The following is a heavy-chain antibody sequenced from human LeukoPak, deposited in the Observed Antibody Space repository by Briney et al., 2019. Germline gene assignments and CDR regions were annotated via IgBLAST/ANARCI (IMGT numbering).Heavy chain of an antibody. V-gene: IGHV4-39*01. CDR1: GGSISSSSYY. D-gene: IGHD2-2*01. CDR2: IHYSGST. CDR3: ARSYCSSTSCYGVGAFDI. J-gene: IGHJ3*02. Sequence: PSETLSLTCTVSGGSISSSSYYWGWIRQPPGKGLEGTGSIHYSGSTYYNPSLKSRVTISVDTSKNQFSLKLNSVTAADTAVYYCARSYCSSTSCYGVGAFDIWGQGTTVTVSS.